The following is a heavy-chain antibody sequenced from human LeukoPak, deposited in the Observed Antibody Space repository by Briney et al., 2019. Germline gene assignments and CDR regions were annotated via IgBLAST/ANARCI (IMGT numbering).Heavy chain of an antibody. CDR2: IYYSGST. CDR1: GGSISSSSYC. J-gene: IGHJ4*02. D-gene: IGHD5-18*01. Sequence: PSETLSLTCTVSGGSISSSSYCWGWIRQPPGKGLEWIGSIYYSGSTYYNPSLKSRVTISVDASKNQCSLKLSSVTAACTAVYYCARLGYSYGHIDYWGQGTLVTVSS. V-gene: IGHV4-39*01. CDR3: ARLGYSYGHIDY.